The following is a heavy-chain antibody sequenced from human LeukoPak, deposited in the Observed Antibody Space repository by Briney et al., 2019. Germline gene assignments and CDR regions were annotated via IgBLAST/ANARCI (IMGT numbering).Heavy chain of an antibody. V-gene: IGHV3-48*01. CDR1: GFTFSSYN. J-gene: IGHJ4*02. Sequence: GGSLRLSCAASGFTFSSYNMNWVRQAPGKGLEWVSYISSTSSAIYYTDSVKGRFTISRDNAKNSLFLQVNSLRAEDTAVYYCARSGSGYLDYWGQGTLVTVSS. CDR2: ISSTSSAI. CDR3: ARSGSGYLDY. D-gene: IGHD6-19*01.